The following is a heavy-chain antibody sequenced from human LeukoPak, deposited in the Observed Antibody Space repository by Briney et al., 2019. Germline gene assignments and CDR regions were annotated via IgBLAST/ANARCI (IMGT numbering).Heavy chain of an antibody. D-gene: IGHD1-26*01. J-gene: IGHJ4*02. CDR3: AKDAHSGSYSVFDY. Sequence: PGGSLRLSCAASGFTVSSNYMSWVRQAPGKGLEWVSVIYSGGSTYYADSVKGRFTISRDNSKNTLYLQMNSLRAEDTAVYYSAKDAHSGSYSVFDYWGQGTLVTVSS. V-gene: IGHV3-66*01. CDR2: IYSGGST. CDR1: GFTVSSNY.